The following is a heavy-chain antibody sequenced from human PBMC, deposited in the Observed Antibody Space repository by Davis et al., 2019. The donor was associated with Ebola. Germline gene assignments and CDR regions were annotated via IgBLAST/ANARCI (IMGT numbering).Heavy chain of an antibody. CDR3: ARASMDV. CDR2: INTNSANT. CDR1: GYTFKNYA. Sequence: AASVKVSCKASGYTFKNYAISWVRQAPGQGLEWMGWINTNSANTNYAQKLQGRVTMTTDTSTSTAYMELRSLKSDDTAVYYCARASMDVWGKGTTVTVSS. J-gene: IGHJ6*04. V-gene: IGHV1-18*01.